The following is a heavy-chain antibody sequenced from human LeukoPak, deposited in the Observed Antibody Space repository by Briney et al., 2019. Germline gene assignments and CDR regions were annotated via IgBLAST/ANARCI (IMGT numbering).Heavy chain of an antibody. CDR3: AKAATRYYYYYMDV. J-gene: IGHJ6*03. V-gene: IGHV3-21*01. CDR1: GFTFSSYS. CDR2: ISSSSSYI. Sequence: GGSLRLSCAASGFTFSSYSMNWVRQAPGKGLEWVSSISSSSSYIYYADSVKGRFTISRDNAKNSLYLQMNSLRAEDTAVYYCAKAATRYYYYYMDVWGKGTTVTISS.